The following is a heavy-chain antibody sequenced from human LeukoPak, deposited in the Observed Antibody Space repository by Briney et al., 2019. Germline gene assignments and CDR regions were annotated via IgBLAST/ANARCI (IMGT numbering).Heavy chain of an antibody. Sequence: GGSLRLSCAASGFTFSRHSMNWVRQAPGKGLEWVSSSSTSSSYIYYADSVRGRFTISRDNAKNSLYLQMNSLRAEDTAVYYCARDPENVSGSHSHFDLWGRGTLVTVSS. CDR1: GFTFSRHS. CDR2: SSTSSSYI. V-gene: IGHV3-21*01. J-gene: IGHJ2*01. D-gene: IGHD1-26*01. CDR3: ARDPENVSGSHSHFDL.